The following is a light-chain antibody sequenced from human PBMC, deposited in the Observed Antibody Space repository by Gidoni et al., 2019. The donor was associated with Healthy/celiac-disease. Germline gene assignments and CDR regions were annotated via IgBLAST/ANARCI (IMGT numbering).Light chain of an antibody. V-gene: IGKV3-15*01. Sequence: EIVMTQSPATLSVSPGERATLSCRASQSISSNLAWYQQKPGQAPRLLIYGASTRATGIPARFSGSGSGTEFTLTIRSLQSEDFAFYHCQQYNNWPLLTFXGXTKVEIK. J-gene: IGKJ4*01. CDR3: QQYNNWPLLT. CDR2: GAS. CDR1: QSISSN.